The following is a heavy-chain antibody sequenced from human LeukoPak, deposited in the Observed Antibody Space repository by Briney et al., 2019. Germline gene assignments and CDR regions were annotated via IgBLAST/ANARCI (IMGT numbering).Heavy chain of an antibody. CDR3: ARSMVRGAPDY. CDR2: IYYSGST. Sequence: SETLSLTCTVSGGSIGSYYWSWIRQPPGKGLEWIGYIYYSGSTNYNPSLKSRVTISVDTSKNQFSLKLSSVSAADTAVYYCARSMVRGAPDYWGQGTLVTVSS. D-gene: IGHD3-10*01. J-gene: IGHJ4*02. CDR1: GGSIGSYY. V-gene: IGHV4-59*01.